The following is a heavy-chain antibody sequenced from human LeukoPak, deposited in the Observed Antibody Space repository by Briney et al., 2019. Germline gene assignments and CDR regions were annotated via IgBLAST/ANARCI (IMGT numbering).Heavy chain of an antibody. D-gene: IGHD4-23*01. Sequence: PSETLSLTYTVSGGSISSGGYYWTWIRQHPGKGLEWIAYIHYSGITYYNPSLKSRVTILVDTSKNQFSLKLSSVTAADTAVYYCARYDGGEEEGWFDPWGQGTLVTVSS. CDR1: GGSISSGGYY. CDR2: IHYSGIT. V-gene: IGHV4-31*03. CDR3: ARYDGGEEEGWFDP. J-gene: IGHJ5*02.